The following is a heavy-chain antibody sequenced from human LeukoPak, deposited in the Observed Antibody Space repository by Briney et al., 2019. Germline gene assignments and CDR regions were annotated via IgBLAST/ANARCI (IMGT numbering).Heavy chain of an antibody. D-gene: IGHD6-13*01. CDR1: GGSFSGYY. J-gene: IGHJ4*02. CDR3: ASSPAIAAAYY. V-gene: IGHV4-34*01. Sequence: PSETLSLTCAVYGGSFSGYYWSWIRQPPGKGLEWIGEINHSGSTNYNPSLKSRVTISVDTSKNQFSLKLSSVTAADTAVYYCASSPAIAAAYYWGQGTLVTVSS. CDR2: INHSGST.